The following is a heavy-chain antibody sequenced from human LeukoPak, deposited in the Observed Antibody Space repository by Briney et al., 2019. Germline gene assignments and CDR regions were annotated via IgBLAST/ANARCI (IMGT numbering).Heavy chain of an antibody. Sequence: GGSLRLSCAASGFTFSSYGMHWVRQAPGKGLEWVAFIRYDGSNKYYADSVKGRFTISRDNSKNTLYLQMNSLRAEDTAVYYCAKDPVRNYYGSGSYRGNDYWGQGTLVTVSS. J-gene: IGHJ4*02. CDR3: AKDPVRNYYGSGSYRGNDY. V-gene: IGHV3-30*02. D-gene: IGHD3-10*01. CDR1: GFTFSSYG. CDR2: IRYDGSNK.